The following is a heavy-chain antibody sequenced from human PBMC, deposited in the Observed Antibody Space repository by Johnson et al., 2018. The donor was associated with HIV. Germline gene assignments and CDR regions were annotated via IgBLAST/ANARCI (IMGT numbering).Heavy chain of an antibody. V-gene: IGHV3-7*01. CDR1: GFTFSSSW. Sequence: MQLVESGGGLVQPGGSLRLSCAASGFTFSSSWMSWVRQAPGKGLEWVANIKQDGSEKYYVDSVKGRFTISRDNAKNSLYLQMNSLRAEDTAVYYCAREWLYGFDIWGQGTMVTVSS. J-gene: IGHJ3*02. D-gene: IGHD5-24*01. CDR3: AREWLYGFDI. CDR2: IKQDGSEK.